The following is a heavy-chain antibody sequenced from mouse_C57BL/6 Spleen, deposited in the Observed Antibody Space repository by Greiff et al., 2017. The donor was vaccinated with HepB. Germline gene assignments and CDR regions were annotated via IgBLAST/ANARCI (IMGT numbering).Heavy chain of an antibody. D-gene: IGHD1-1*01. CDR3: ARDGSSPGWYFDV. CDR1: GYTFTSYW. J-gene: IGHJ1*03. Sequence: VQLQQPGAELVKPGASVKMSCKASGYTFTSYWITWVKQRPGQGLEWIGDIYPGSGSTNYNEKFKSKATLTVDTSSSTAYMQLSSLTSEDSAVYYCARDGSSPGWYFDVWGTGTTVTVSS. V-gene: IGHV1-55*01. CDR2: IYPGSGST.